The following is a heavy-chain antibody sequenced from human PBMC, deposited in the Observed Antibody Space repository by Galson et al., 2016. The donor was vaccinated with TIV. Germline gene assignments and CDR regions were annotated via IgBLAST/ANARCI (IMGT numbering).Heavy chain of an antibody. D-gene: IGHD5-24*01. CDR1: GGSVSSGGYY. Sequence: SETLSLTCTVSGGSVSSGGYYWTWIRQPPGKGLEWIGYIYYSGSTDYNPSLESRVTVSRDTSKYQYSLKLYSVTAADTAVYYCARDRVEIVTINHFVYYMDVWGKGTTVTVSS. CDR2: IYYSGST. CDR3: ARDRVEIVTINHFVYYMDV. J-gene: IGHJ6*03. V-gene: IGHV4-61*08.